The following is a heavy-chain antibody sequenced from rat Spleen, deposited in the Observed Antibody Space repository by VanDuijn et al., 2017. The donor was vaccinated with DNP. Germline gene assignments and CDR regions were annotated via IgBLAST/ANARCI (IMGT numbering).Heavy chain of an antibody. Sequence: EVQLVESGGGPVQPGRSLKLSCVASGFIFSNYWMTWIRQAPGKGLEWVASITKTGDSTYYSDSVKGRFSISRDNAKSTLYLQGNSLRSEDTATYYCTSNPHIRTAAPFDYWGQGVMVTVSS. CDR1: GFIFSNYW. CDR2: ITKTGDST. J-gene: IGHJ2*01. V-gene: IGHV5-31*01. CDR3: TSNPHIRTAAPFDY. D-gene: IGHD3-8*01.